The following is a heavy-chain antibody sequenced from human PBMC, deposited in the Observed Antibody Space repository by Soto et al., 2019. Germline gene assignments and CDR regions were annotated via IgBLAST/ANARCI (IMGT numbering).Heavy chain of an antibody. Sequence: DVQLVESGGGLVQPGRSLRLSCAASGFTFDDYAMHWVRQAPGKGLEWVSGISWNSGSIGYADSVKGRFTISRDNAKNSLYLQMNSLRAEDTALYYCAKASAGDFPGGVDYWGQGTLVTVSS. J-gene: IGHJ4*02. D-gene: IGHD4-17*01. CDR1: GFTFDDYA. CDR3: AKASAGDFPGGVDY. CDR2: ISWNSGSI. V-gene: IGHV3-9*01.